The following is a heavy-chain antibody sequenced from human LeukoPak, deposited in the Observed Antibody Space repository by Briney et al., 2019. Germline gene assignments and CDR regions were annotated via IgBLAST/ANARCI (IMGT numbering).Heavy chain of an antibody. CDR2: IYSGGST. CDR1: EFTVSNNY. D-gene: IGHD4-17*01. Sequence: GSLRLSCAASEFTVSNNYMNWVRQAPGKGLEWVSLIYSGGSTYYADSVKGRFTISRDNSKNTLYLQMNSLRAEDTAVYYCARDLGYADYSGAFDIWGPGTMVTVSS. J-gene: IGHJ3*02. V-gene: IGHV3-66*01. CDR3: ARDLGYADYSGAFDI.